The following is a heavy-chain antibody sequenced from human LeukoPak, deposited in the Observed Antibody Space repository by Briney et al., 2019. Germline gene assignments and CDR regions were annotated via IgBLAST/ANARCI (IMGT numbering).Heavy chain of an antibody. V-gene: IGHV3-53*01. J-gene: IGHJ4*02. D-gene: IGHD5-18*01. CDR1: GLTVNNNY. Sequence: PGGSLRLSCAASGLTVNNNYMNWVRQAPGKGLEWVSALYIGGNTHYADSVRGRFTISRDNSKNTLYLQMNSLRAEDTAIYYCMTAAGYNFGQYWGQGTLVTVSS. CDR2: LYIGGNT. CDR3: MTAAGYNFGQY.